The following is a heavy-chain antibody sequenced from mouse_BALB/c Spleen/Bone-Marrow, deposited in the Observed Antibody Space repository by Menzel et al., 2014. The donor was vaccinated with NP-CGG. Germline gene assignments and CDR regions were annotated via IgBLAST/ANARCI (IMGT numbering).Heavy chain of an antibody. CDR2: ISSGGGYT. J-gene: IGHJ4*01. CDR1: GFTLSTYG. CDR3: TRQRNWDHYAMDY. Sequence: EVKVVESGGDLVKPGGSLKLSCAASGFTLSTYGMSWVRQTPDKRLEWVATISSGGGYTYYPDSVKGRFTISRDNANNTLYLQMSGLKSEDTALYYCTRQRNWDHYAMDYWGQGTSVTVSS. D-gene: IGHD4-1*01. V-gene: IGHV5-6*01.